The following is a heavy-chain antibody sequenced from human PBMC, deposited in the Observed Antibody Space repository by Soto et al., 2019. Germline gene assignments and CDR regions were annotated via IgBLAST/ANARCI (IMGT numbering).Heavy chain of an antibody. CDR2: IYYSGST. D-gene: IGHD2-2*03. CDR3: ASGWTAAFDN. V-gene: IGHV4-59*11. Sequence: SETLSLTCNVSGDSIKTHYWSWIRQPPGKGLEWIGYIYYSGSTLYNPSPKRRVTISLDTAKNQFSLRLNSLTAADTAVYYCASGWTAAFDNWGQGTLVTVSS. CDR1: GDSIKTHY. J-gene: IGHJ4*02.